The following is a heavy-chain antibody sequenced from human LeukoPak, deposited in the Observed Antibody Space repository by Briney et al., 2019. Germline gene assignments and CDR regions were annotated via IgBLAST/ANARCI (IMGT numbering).Heavy chain of an antibody. CDR1: GFTFSNYG. V-gene: IGHV3-23*01. CDR3: ARGGIGDTGGYYLFVY. CDR2: ISGNSGST. Sequence: GGSLRLSCAASGFTFSNYGLSWVRQAPGKGLERVSAISGNSGSTYYADSVKGRCTISRDNSKNTLYLQMSSLRAEDTAVYYCARGGIGDTGGYYLFVYWGQGTRVTVSS. J-gene: IGHJ4*02. D-gene: IGHD3-22*01.